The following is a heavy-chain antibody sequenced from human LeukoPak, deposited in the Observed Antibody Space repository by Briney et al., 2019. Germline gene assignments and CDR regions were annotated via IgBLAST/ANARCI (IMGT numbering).Heavy chain of an antibody. CDR1: GDSIISQY. J-gene: IGHJ6*02. CDR3: ARGANYYGSGSYYKYYYYGMDV. CDR2: VYYTGTT. Sequence: SETLSLTCSVSGDSIISQYWSWIRQPPGKGLEWIGYVYYTGTTNYNPSLMNGVTISLSTSDNQSSLKLSSVTAADTAVYYCARGANYYGSGSYYKYYYYGMDVWGQGTTVTVSS. D-gene: IGHD3-10*01. V-gene: IGHV4-59*11.